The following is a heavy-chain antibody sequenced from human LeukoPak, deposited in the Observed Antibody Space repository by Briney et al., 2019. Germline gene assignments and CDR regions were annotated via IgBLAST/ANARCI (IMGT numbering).Heavy chain of an antibody. V-gene: IGHV3-11*01. CDR1: GFTFSSYA. CDR2: ISSSGSTI. Sequence: GGPLRLSCAASGFTFSSYAMSWIRQAPGKGLEWVSYISSSGSTIYYADSVKGRFTISRDNTKNSLYLQMNSLRAEDTAVYYCARASSSWLYYFDYWGQGTLVTVSS. CDR3: ARASSSWLYYFDY. D-gene: IGHD6-13*01. J-gene: IGHJ4*02.